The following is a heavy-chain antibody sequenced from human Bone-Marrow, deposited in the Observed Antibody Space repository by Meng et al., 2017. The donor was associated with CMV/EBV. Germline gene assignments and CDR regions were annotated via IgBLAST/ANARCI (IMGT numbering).Heavy chain of an antibody. J-gene: IGHJ6*02. CDR1: GDPSTSYD. Sequence: ASAKVSCTASGDPSTSYDINWVRQATGQGLEWMGWMNTNSGNTGYAQKFQGRVTMTRNTSISTAYMELSSLRSEDTAVYYCARFGGVVTAAPGGDYYYGIDVWGQRTTVTVSS. CDR2: MNTNSGNT. D-gene: IGHD2-2*01. V-gene: IGHV1-8*01. CDR3: ARFGGVVTAAPGGDYYYGIDV.